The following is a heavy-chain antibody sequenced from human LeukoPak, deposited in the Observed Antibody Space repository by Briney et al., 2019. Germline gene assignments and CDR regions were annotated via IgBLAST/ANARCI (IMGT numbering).Heavy chain of an antibody. CDR2: INPNSGGT. J-gene: IGHJ5*02. V-gene: IGHV1-2*02. D-gene: IGHD1-26*01. CDR3: ARDRGWEPRFDP. Sequence: ASVKVSCKASGYTFTGYYMHWVRQAPGQGLKWMGWINPNSGGTKYAQKFQGRVTMTGDTSITTAYMELSRLRSDDTAVYYCARDRGWEPRFDPWGQGTLVTVSS. CDR1: GYTFTGYY.